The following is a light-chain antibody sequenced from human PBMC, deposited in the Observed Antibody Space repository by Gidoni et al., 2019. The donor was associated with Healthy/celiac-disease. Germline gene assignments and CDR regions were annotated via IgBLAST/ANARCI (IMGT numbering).Light chain of an antibody. Sequence: AIRMTPSRSSFSASTGDRVTITCRASQGISSYLAWYQQKPGKAPKLLIYAASTLQSGVPSRFSGSGSGTDFTLTISCLQSEDFATYYFQQYYSYPPWTFGQGTKVEIK. CDR3: QQYYSYPPWT. CDR2: AAS. CDR1: QGISSY. J-gene: IGKJ1*01. V-gene: IGKV1-8*01.